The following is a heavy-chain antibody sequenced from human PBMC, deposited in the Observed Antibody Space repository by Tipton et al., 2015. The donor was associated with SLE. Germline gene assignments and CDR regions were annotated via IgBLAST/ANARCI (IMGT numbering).Heavy chain of an antibody. CDR2: TRNKANSYTT. CDR1: GFAFSDHY. V-gene: IGHV3-72*01. D-gene: IGHD5-12*01. J-gene: IGHJ5*02. Sequence: SLRLSCAASGFAFSDHYMDWVRQAPGKGLEWVGRTRNKANSYTTEYAASVKGRFTISRDNSKNSVYLQMGSLRAEDMAVYYCARELLSGGYAGGGFDPWGQGTLVTVSS. CDR3: ARELLSGGYAGGGFDP.